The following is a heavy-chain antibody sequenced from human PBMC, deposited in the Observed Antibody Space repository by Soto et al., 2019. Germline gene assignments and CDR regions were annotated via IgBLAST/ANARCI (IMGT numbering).Heavy chain of an antibody. CDR3: ARGLSVDTAMGDWDY. Sequence: QVQLQESGPGLVKPSQTLSLTCTVSGGSISSGGYYWSWIRQHPGKGLEWIGYFYYSGSTYYNPSLKSRVTIAVDTSKNQFSLKLSSVTAADTAVYYCARGLSVDTAMGDWDYWGQGTLVTVSS. CDR1: GGSISSGGYY. V-gene: IGHV4-31*03. D-gene: IGHD5-18*01. J-gene: IGHJ4*02. CDR2: FYYSGST.